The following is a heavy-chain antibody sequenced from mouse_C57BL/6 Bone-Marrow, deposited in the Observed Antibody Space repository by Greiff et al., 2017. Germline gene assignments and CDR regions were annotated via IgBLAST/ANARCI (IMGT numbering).Heavy chain of an antibody. V-gene: IGHV5-6*02. CDR2: ISSGGSYT. CDR1: GFTFSSYG. CDR3: ARPHFSYGIAY. D-gene: IGHD1-1*01. J-gene: IGHJ3*01. Sequence: DVMLVESGGDLVKPGGSLKLSCAASGFTFSSYGMSWVRQTPDKRLEWVATISSGGSYTYYPDSVKGRFTISRDNAKNTLYLQMSSLKSEDTAMYYCARPHFSYGIAYWGQGTLVTVSA.